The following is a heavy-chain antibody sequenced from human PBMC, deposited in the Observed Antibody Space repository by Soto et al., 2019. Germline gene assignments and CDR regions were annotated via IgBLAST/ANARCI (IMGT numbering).Heavy chain of an antibody. CDR2: IYYSGST. V-gene: IGHV4-31*03. CDR3: ARGLYSSSSLFDY. D-gene: IGHD6-6*01. J-gene: IGHJ4*02. CDR1: GGSISSGGYY. Sequence: QVQLQESGPGLVKPSQTLSLTCTVSGGSISSGGYYWSWIRQHPGKGLEWIGYIYYSGSTYYNPSLKSRVTIAVDTSKNQFSLKLSSVTAADTAVYYCARGLYSSSSLFDYWGQGTLVTVSS.